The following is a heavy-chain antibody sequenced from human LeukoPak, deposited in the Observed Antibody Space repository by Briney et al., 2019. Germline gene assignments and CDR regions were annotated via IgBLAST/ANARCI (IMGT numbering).Heavy chain of an antibody. CDR1: GYPFTNYY. J-gene: IGHJ3*02. CDR3: ARASPQYDSSGWGARVGAFDI. CDR2: TNPSGGST. D-gene: IGHD3-22*01. Sequence: ASVKVSCKASGYPFTNYYMHWVRQAPGQGLEWMGITNPSGGSTSYAQKFQGRVTMTRDTSTSTVYMELYSLKSEDTAVYFCARASPQYDSSGWGARVGAFDIWGQGTMVTVSS. V-gene: IGHV1-46*01.